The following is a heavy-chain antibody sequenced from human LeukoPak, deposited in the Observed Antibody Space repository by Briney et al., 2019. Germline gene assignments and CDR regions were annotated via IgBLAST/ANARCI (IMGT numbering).Heavy chain of an antibody. CDR3: ARRQWELPPFDY. CDR2: ISSSSSYI. V-gene: IGHV3-21*01. J-gene: IGHJ4*02. Sequence: GGSLRLSCAASGFTFSSYSMNWVRQAPGKGLEWVSSISSSSSYIYYADSVKGRFTISRDNAKNSLYLQMNSLRAEDTAVYYCARRQWELPPFDYWGQGTLVTVSS. D-gene: IGHD1-26*01. CDR1: GFTFSSYS.